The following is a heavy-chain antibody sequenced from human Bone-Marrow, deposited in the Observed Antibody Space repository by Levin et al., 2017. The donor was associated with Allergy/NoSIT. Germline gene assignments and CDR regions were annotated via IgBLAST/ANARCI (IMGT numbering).Heavy chain of an antibody. CDR3: ALGYGDYVEGDYFDY. D-gene: IGHD4-17*01. CDR2: IKQDGSEK. CDR1: GFTFSSYW. Sequence: GGSLRLSCAASGFTFSSYWMSWVRQAPGKGLEWVANIKQDGSEKYYVDSVKGRFTISRDNAKNSLYLQMNSLRAEDTAVYYCALGYGDYVEGDYFDYWGQGTLVTVSS. V-gene: IGHV3-7*01. J-gene: IGHJ4*02.